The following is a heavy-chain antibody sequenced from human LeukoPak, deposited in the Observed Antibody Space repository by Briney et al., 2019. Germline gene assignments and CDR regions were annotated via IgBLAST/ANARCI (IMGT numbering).Heavy chain of an antibody. D-gene: IGHD3-9*01. J-gene: IGHJ4*02. CDR3: ATEYDILTGVDY. Sequence: GGSLRLSCAASGFTFSRYAMSWVRQAPGKGLEWVSAISGSGGSTYYADSVKGRFTISRDNSKNTLYLQMNSLRAEDTAVYYCATEYDILTGVDYWGQGTLVTVSS. CDR2: ISGSGGST. V-gene: IGHV3-23*01. CDR1: GFTFSRYA.